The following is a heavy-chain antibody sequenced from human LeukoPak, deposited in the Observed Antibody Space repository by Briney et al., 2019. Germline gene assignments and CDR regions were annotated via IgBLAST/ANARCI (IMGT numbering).Heavy chain of an antibody. J-gene: IGHJ4*02. CDR1: GGTINSHY. Sequence: SETLSLTCTVSGGTINSHYWSWIRQPPGEGLEWIAYTHTNGRTKYNPSLKSRVSISLDTSKNQVSLKLYSVTAADTAVYFCARHYFYGDSSWDSWGPGNLVIVSS. D-gene: IGHD4-17*01. CDR2: THTNGRT. V-gene: IGHV4-4*09. CDR3: ARHYFYGDSSWDS.